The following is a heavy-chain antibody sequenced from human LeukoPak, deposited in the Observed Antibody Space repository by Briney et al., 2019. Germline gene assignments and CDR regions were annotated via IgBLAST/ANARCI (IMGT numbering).Heavy chain of an antibody. D-gene: IGHD3-10*01. CDR1: GFTFSDCA. CDR3: TRRGVTRFYDY. CDR2: ISGSGGST. J-gene: IGHJ4*02. Sequence: GGSLRLSCAASGFTFSDCAMSWVRQAPGKGLEWVSVISGSGGSTNYADSVKGRFTISRDNSKNTLYLQMNGLRAEDTAVYFRTRRGVTRFYDYWGQGTLVTVSS. V-gene: IGHV3-23*01.